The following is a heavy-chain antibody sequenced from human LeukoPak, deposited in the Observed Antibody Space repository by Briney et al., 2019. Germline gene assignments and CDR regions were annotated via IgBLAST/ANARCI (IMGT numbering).Heavy chain of an antibody. D-gene: IGHD5-12*01. V-gene: IGHV4-39*01. Sequence: ASETLSLTCTVSAGSFISSSHHRGWIRQSPGKGLEWIGSVYYGRTTYYNPSLDGRVTVSLDTSANQFSLQLNSVTAADTAVYYCVRHDGRGGATMGAFDSWGQGSLVTVSS. CDR2: VYYGRTT. CDR1: AGSFISSSHH. J-gene: IGHJ5*01. CDR3: VRHDGRGGATMGAFDS.